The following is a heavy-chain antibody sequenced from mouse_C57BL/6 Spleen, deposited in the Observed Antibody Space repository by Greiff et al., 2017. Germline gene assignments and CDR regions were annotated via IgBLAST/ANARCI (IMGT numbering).Heavy chain of an antibody. J-gene: IGHJ4*01. CDR2: IRNKANGYTT. Sequence: DVKLVESGGGLVQPGGSLSLSCAASGFTFTDYYMSWVRQPPGKALEWLGFIRNKANGYTTEYSASVKGRFTISRDNSQSILYLQMNALRAEDSATYYCARYEGSLDDYAMDYWGQGTSVTVSS. CDR1: GFTFTDYY. CDR3: ARYEGSLDDYAMDY. V-gene: IGHV7-3*01.